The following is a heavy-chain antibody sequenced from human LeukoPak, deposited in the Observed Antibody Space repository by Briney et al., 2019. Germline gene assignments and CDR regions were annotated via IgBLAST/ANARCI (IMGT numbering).Heavy chain of an antibody. CDR2: INAGNGNT. Sequence: GASVKVSCKASGKTFTSYAMHWVRQAPGQRLEWMGWINAGNGNTKYSQKFQGRVTITRDTSASTAYMELRSLRSDDTAVYYCARGLKVPTPSSSWYYFDYWGQGTLVTVSS. V-gene: IGHV1-3*01. CDR1: GKTFTSYA. D-gene: IGHD6-13*01. CDR3: ARGLKVPTPSSSWYYFDY. J-gene: IGHJ4*02.